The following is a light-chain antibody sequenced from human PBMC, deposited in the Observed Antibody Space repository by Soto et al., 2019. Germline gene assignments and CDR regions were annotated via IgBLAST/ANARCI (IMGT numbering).Light chain of an antibody. V-gene: IGLV2-14*03. CDR3: SSYTTSSTRV. CDR1: RRDVGAYDF. CDR2: EVS. J-gene: IGLJ1*01. Sequence: QSLVAPPAPLSGASGQAVTLSLTGTRRDVGAYDFVSWYQQHPDKAPKLMIYEVSNRPSGVSYRFSGSKSVNTATLTISGLQAEDEADYYCSSYTTSSTRVFGTGTKVTVL.